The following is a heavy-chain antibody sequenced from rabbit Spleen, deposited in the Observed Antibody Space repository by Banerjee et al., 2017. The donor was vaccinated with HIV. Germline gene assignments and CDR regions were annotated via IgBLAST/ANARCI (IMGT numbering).Heavy chain of an antibody. D-gene: IGHD1-1*01. CDR2: IYGGSSGTT. CDR1: GFDFSNYG. CDR3: ARDLTDVIGWNFGW. V-gene: IGHV1S45*01. Sequence: QEQLVESGGGLVQPGGSLKLSCKASGFDFSNYGVSWVRQAPGKGPEWIACIYGGSSGTTYYANWAKGRFTISKTSSTTVTLQVTSLTAADTATYFCARDLTDVIGWNFGWWGQGTLVTVS. J-gene: IGHJ4*01.